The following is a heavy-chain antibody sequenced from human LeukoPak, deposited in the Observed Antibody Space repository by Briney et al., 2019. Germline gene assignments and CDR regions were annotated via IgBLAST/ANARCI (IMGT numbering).Heavy chain of an antibody. CDR3: ARDQEGFDY. V-gene: IGHV3-7*03. CDR2: IKEDGSEK. CDR1: GFTFSSYW. Sequence: GGSLRLSCAASGFTFSSYWMDWVRQAPGKGLEWVASIKEDGSEKYHMDSVKGRFTISRDNAKNTLYLQMNSLRAEDTAVYYCARDQEGFDYWGQGTLVTVSS. J-gene: IGHJ4*02.